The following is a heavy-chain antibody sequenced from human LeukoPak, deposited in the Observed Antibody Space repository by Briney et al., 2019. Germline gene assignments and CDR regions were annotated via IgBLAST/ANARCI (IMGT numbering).Heavy chain of an antibody. CDR1: GGSISSYY. CDR3: ARHVDTAMVTIDY. Sequence: SETLSLTCTGSGGSISSYYWSWIRQPPGKGLEWIGYIYYSGSTNYNPSLKSRVTISVDTSKNQFSLKLSSVTAADTAVYYCARHVDTAMVTIDYWGQGTLVTVSS. CDR2: IYYSGST. D-gene: IGHD5-18*01. J-gene: IGHJ4*02. V-gene: IGHV4-59*01.